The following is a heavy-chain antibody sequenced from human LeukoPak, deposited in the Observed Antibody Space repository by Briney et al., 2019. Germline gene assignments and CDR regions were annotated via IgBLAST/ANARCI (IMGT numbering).Heavy chain of an antibody. CDR2: INHRGST. V-gene: IGHV4-34*01. CDR1: GGSFSGYY. Sequence: SETLSLTCAVYGGSFSGYYWSWIRQPPGKGLEWIGEINHRGSTNYNPSLKSRVTISVDTSKNKFYLKLSSVTAAATAVFYCARHRSSVFAPYNYGSGSYGSDFDCWGQGTLVTVSS. J-gene: IGHJ4*02. D-gene: IGHD3-10*01. CDR3: ARHRSSVFAPYNYGSGSYGSDFDC.